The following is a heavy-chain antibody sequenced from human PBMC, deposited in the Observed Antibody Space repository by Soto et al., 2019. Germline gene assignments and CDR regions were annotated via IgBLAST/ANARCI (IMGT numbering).Heavy chain of an antibody. D-gene: IGHD1-26*01. CDR3: AKNQGVELVPLATVDWFDP. Sequence: GGSLRLSCAASGFIFENFGMSWVRQAPGKGLEWISSISGSGFKKYYADSVKGRFTISRDNSKSTVYLELNSLSAEDTAVYHCAKNQGVELVPLATVDWFDPWGQGSVVTVSS. V-gene: IGHV3-23*01. CDR1: GFIFENFG. J-gene: IGHJ5*02. CDR2: ISGSGFKK.